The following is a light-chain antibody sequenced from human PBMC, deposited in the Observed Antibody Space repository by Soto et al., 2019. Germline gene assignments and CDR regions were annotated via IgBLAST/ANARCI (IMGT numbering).Light chain of an antibody. V-gene: IGKV1-5*01. CDR1: QSVSSW. CDR2: DAS. J-gene: IGKJ1*01. Sequence: DIQMTQSPSTLPASVGDRVTITCRASQSVSSWVAWYQQRPGKPPEVLMYDASGLESGVPARFSGSGSGTAFPLTLSSRRPDDFAAYYFHHFHEYPWTFGHGTKV. CDR3: HHFHEYPWT.